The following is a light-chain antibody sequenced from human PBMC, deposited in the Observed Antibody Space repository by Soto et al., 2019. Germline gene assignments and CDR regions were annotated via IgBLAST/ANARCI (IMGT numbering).Light chain of an antibody. Sequence: IQWTQSPSSLSASVGNRVTITCRASQGISSYLAWYQQKPGKAPKLLIYAASTLQSGVPSRLSGSGSGTDFTLTISNLQNEDFATYYCQQLNAYTLTFGQGTRLEIK. CDR1: QGISSY. CDR2: AAS. CDR3: QQLNAYTLT. V-gene: IGKV1-9*01. J-gene: IGKJ5*01.